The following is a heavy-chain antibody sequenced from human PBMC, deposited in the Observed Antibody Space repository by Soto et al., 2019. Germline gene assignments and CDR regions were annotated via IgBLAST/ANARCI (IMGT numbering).Heavy chain of an antibody. CDR1: GGSIISSSCY. D-gene: IGHD2-15*01. CDR2: IYYSGST. J-gene: IGHJ4*02. Sequence: SETLSHTCTVSGGSIISSSCYWGRNRQPPGKGLEWIGYIYYSGSTYYNPSLKSRVTISVDTSKNQFSLKLSSVTAADTAVYYCARDNVEMATIDYWGQGTLVTVSS. V-gene: IGHV4-61*05. CDR3: ARDNVEMATIDY.